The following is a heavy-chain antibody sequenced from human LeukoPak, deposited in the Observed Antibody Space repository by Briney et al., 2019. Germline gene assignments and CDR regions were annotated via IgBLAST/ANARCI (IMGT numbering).Heavy chain of an antibody. CDR3: AMWYYDFWSGSPIQGRNYFDY. J-gene: IGHJ4*02. Sequence: SETLSLTCTVSGGSISSYYWSWIRQPPGKGLEWIGYIYYSGSTNYNPSLKSRVTISVDTSKNQFSLKLSSVTAADTAVYYCAMWYYDFWSGSPIQGRNYFDYWGQGTLVTVSS. D-gene: IGHD3-3*01. CDR2: IYYSGST. V-gene: IGHV4-59*01. CDR1: GGSISSYY.